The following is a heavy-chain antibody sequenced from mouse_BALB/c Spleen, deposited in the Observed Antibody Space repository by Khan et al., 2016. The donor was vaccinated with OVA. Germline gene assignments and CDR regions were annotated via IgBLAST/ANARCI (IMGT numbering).Heavy chain of an antibody. J-gene: IGHJ2*01. CDR3: ARVHGGDFDY. V-gene: IGHV3-2*02. CDR1: GYSITSDYA. CDR2: ISYSGNT. Sequence: EVKLQESGPGLVKPSQSLSLTCTVTGYSITSDYAWNWIRQFPGNKLEWLGYISYSGNTKYNPSFKSRISVTRDTSKNPFFLQLNSVTTEDTATYYGARVHGGDFDYWGQGTTLTVSS.